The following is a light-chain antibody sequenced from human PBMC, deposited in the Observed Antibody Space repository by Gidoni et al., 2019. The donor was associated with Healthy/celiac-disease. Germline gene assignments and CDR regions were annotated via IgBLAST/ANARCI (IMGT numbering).Light chain of an antibody. Sequence: EIVLTQSPGTLSLSPGERATLSCRPSQSVSGSYLAWYQQKPGQAPRLLIYGASRRATGIPDRFSGSGSGTDFTLTISRLEPEDFSVYYCQQYGSSLITFGQGTRLEIK. J-gene: IGKJ5*01. CDR2: GAS. CDR1: QSVSGSY. CDR3: QQYGSSLIT. V-gene: IGKV3-20*01.